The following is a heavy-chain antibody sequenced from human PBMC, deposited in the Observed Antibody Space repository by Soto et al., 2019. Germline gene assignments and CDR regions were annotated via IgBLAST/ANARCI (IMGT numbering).Heavy chain of an antibody. J-gene: IGHJ6*02. V-gene: IGHV1-46*01. D-gene: IGHD7-27*01. CDR3: AREDWGYYYYYGMDV. CDR1: GYTFTSYY. Sequence: ASVKVSCKASGYTFTSYYMHWVRQAPGQGLEWMGIINPSGGSTSYAQKFQGRVTMTRDTSTSTVYMELSSLRSEDTAVYYCAREDWGYYYYYGMDVWGQGTTVTVSS. CDR2: INPSGGST.